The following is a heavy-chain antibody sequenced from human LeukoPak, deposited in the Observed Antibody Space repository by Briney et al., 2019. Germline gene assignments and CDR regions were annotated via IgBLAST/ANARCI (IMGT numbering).Heavy chain of an antibody. J-gene: IGHJ4*02. CDR2: IYYSGST. V-gene: IGHV4-39*07. D-gene: IGHD6-19*01. CDR1: GGSISGSNYY. Sequence: TSETLSLACTVSGGSISGSNYYWGWIRQPPGKGLEWIGTIYYSGSTYYNPSLKSRVTISVDTSKNQFSLKLNSVTAADTAVYYCARIGVSSGWAFDYWGQGTLVTVSS. CDR3: ARIGVSSGWAFDY.